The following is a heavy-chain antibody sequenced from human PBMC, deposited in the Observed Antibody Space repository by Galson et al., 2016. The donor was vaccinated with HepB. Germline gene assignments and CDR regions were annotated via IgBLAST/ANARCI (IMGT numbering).Heavy chain of an antibody. Sequence: SLRLSCAASGFTLSNAWMSWVRQAPGKGLEWVGRVKSKPDGGTTEYAAPVKGRFTISRDDSKNTLYLQMNSVKIEDTAVYYCTRYSYGSSDYWGQGTLVTVSS. J-gene: IGHJ4*02. CDR3: TRYSYGSSDY. CDR2: VKSKPDGGTT. CDR1: GFTLSNAW. D-gene: IGHD5-18*01. V-gene: IGHV3-15*01.